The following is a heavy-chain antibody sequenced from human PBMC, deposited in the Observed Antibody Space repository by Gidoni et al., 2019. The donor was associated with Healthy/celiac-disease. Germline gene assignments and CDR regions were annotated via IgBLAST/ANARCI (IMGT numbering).Heavy chain of an antibody. Sequence: EVQLLESGGGLVQPGGSLRLSCAASGFTFSRSAMSWVRQAPGKGLEWVSAISGSGGSTYYADSVKGRFTISRDNSKNTLYLQMNSLRAEDTAVYYCAKTPYSSSWYKPYYYYYMDVWGKGTTVTVSS. V-gene: IGHV3-23*01. CDR1: GFTFSRSA. D-gene: IGHD6-13*01. J-gene: IGHJ6*03. CDR3: AKTPYSSSWYKPYYYYYMDV. CDR2: ISGSGGST.